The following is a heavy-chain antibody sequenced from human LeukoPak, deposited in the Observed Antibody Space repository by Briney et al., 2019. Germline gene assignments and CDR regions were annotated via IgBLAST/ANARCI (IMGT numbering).Heavy chain of an antibody. D-gene: IGHD3-16*02. J-gene: IGHJ6*02. CDR1: GDSVSSNSAA. CDR2: TYYRSKWYN. CDR3: AREVGDYVWGSYRKGMDV. V-gene: IGHV6-1*01. Sequence: SQTLSLTFAISGDSVSSNSAAWNWLRQSPSRGLEWLGRTYYRSKWYNDYAVSVKSRITINPDTSKNQFSLQLNSVTPEDTAVYYCAREVGDYVWGSYRKGMDVWGQGTTVTVSS.